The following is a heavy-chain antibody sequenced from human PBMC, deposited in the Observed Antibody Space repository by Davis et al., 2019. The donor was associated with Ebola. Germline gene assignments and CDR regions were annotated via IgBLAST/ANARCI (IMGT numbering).Heavy chain of an antibody. CDR3: ARGGSLRFNWNDAFDI. J-gene: IGHJ3*02. D-gene: IGHD1-1*01. Sequence: PGGSLRPSFAASGFTFSSYEMNWVRQAPAKGLEWVSYISSSGSTIHYADSVKGRFTISRDNAKNSLYLQMNSLRAEDTAVYYCARGGSLRFNWNDAFDIWGQGIMVTVSS. V-gene: IGHV3-48*03. CDR1: GFTFSSYE. CDR2: ISSSGSTI.